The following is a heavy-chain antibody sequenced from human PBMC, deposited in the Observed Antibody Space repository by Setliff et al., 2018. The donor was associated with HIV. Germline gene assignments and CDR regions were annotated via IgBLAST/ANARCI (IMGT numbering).Heavy chain of an antibody. CDR1: GGSISSYY. D-gene: IGHD3-10*01. Sequence: PSETLSLTCTVSGGSISSYYWSWIRQPPGKGLEWIGYIYYSGSTNYNPSLKSRVTLSVDTSKNSFSLNLTSVTAADTAVYFCARARGPPLPVLDLWGQGTLVTVSS. J-gene: IGHJ5*02. CDR2: IYYSGST. CDR3: ARARGPPLPVLDL. V-gene: IGHV4-59*12.